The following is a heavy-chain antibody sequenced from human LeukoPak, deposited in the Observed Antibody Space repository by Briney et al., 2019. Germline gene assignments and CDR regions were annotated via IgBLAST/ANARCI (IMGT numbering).Heavy chain of an antibody. CDR2: IYYSGST. D-gene: IGHD5-24*01. V-gene: IGHV4-31*03. Sequence: PSQTLSLTCTVSGGSISSGGYYWSWIRQHPGKGLEWIGYIYYSGSTNYNPSLKSRVTISVDTSKNQFSLKLSSVTAADTAVYYCARHLDGYNDFDYWGQGTLVTVSS. CDR1: GGSISSGGYY. CDR3: ARHLDGYNDFDY. J-gene: IGHJ4*02.